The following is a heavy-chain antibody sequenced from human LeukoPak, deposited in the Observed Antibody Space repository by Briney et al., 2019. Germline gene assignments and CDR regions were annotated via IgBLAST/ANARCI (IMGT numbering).Heavy chain of an antibody. V-gene: IGHV3-23*01. D-gene: IGHD6-19*01. J-gene: IGHJ4*02. CDR2: LSETGETT. CDR3: AKQWPVGI. CDR1: GFTFSSYA. Sequence: PGGSLRLSCAASGFTFSSYAMSWVRQAPGKGLEWVSSLSETGETTDYADSVKGRFTISRDNSKNMLYLQMNSLRADDTAVYYGAKQWPVGIWGQGTLVTVSS.